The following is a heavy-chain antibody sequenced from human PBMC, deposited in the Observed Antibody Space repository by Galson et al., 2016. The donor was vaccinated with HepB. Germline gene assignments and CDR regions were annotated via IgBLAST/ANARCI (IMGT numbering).Heavy chain of an antibody. CDR1: GFTFSSYA. CDR3: VNLGTTRT. J-gene: IGHJ5*02. Sequence: SLRLSCAASGFTFSSYAMSWVRQAPGKGLEWVAAISGSGGSTYYADSVKGRFTTSRDNAKNTLYLQMNNLRAEDTAVYYCVNLGTTRTWGQGTQVTVSS. CDR2: ISGSGGST. D-gene: IGHD1-26*01. V-gene: IGHV3-23*01.